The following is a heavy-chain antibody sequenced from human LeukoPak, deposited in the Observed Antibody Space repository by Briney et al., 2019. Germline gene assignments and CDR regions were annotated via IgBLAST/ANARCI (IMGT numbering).Heavy chain of an antibody. CDR2: ISSDGSQK. CDR1: GLTFSYFA. J-gene: IGHJ4*02. D-gene: IGHD3-22*01. CDR3: ARGSGDSGYLNDY. V-gene: IGHV3-30-3*01. Sequence: QPGRSLRLSCAASGLTFSYFAMHWVRQAPGKGLEWAAIISSDGSQKYYAEPVKGRFTISRDDSKNTLYLQMDSLRAEDTAVYYCARGSGDSGYLNDYWGQGTLVTVSS.